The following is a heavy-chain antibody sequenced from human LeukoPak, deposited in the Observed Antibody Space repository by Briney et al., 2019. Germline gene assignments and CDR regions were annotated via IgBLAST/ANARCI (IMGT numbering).Heavy chain of an antibody. CDR2: IWYTGSNK. CDR1: GFTFSSNA. V-gene: IGHV3-33*01. CDR3: ARDPYGSGDGYFDY. J-gene: IGHJ4*02. Sequence: GRSLRRSCAASGFTFSSNAMHWVRQAPGKGLEWVAVIWYTGSNKYYADSVRGRFTISRDNSKNTLYLQMSSLRAEDTAVYYCARDPYGSGDGYFDYWGQGTLVTVSS. D-gene: IGHD3-10*01.